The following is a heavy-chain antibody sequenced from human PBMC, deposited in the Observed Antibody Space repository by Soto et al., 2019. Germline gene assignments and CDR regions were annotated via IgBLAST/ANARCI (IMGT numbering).Heavy chain of an antibody. CDR1: GGSISSSSYY. J-gene: IGHJ6*02. V-gene: IGHV4-39*01. CDR2: IYYSGST. D-gene: IGHD3-3*01. Sequence: SETLSLTCTVSGGSISSSSYYWGWIRQPPGKGLEWIGSIYYSGSTYYNPSLKSRVTRYVDTVKNQFSLKLSSVTAADTAVYYCAGYYDFWSGYSQTPSIYYYGMDVWGQGTTVTVSS. CDR3: AGYYDFWSGYSQTPSIYYYGMDV.